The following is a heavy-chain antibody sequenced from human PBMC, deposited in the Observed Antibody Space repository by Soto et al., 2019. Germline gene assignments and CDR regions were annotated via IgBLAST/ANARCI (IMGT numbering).Heavy chain of an antibody. CDR3: ARDRSYNWNDFGG. CDR2: IKQDGSEK. Sequence: GGSLRLSCAASGFTFSSYWMSWVRQAPGKGLEWVANIKQDGSEKYYVDSVKGRFTISRDNAKNSLYLQMNSLRAEDTAVYYCARDRSYNWNDFGGWGQGTLVTVSS. V-gene: IGHV3-7*01. J-gene: IGHJ4*02. CDR1: GFTFSSYW. D-gene: IGHD1-20*01.